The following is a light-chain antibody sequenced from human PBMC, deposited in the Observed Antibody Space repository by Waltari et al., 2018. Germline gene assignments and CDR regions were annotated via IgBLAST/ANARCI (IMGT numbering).Light chain of an antibody. V-gene: IGKV1-9*01. CDR3: QQLNSFPIT. CDR1: QGISGF. Sequence: DIQLTQSPSFLSASVGDRVTITCRASQGISGFLAWYQQKPGKAPNLLIYTASTLQSRVPSRFSGSGSGTEFTLTISSLQPEDFATYYCQQLNSFPITFGQGTRLEIK. CDR2: TAS. J-gene: IGKJ5*01.